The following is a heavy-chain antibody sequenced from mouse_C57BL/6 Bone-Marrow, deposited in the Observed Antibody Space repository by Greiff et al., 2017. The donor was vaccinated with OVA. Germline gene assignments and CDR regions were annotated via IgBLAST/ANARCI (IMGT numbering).Heavy chain of an antibody. CDR3: ARAERLRDYFDY. J-gene: IGHJ2*01. V-gene: IGHV1-76*01. CDR2: IYPGRGNI. CDR1: GYTFTDYY. Sequence: VQRVESGAELVRPGASVKLSCKASGYTFTDYYISWVKQRTGQGLAWIARIYPGRGNIYYHEKFKGKATLTAEKSSSTAYMQLSSLTSDDSAVYFGARAERLRDYFDYWGQGTTLTVSS. D-gene: IGHD2-2*01.